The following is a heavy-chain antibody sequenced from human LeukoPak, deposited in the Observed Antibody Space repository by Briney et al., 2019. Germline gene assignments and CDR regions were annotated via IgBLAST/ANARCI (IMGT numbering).Heavy chain of an antibody. D-gene: IGHD3-22*01. V-gene: IGHV3-30*01. CDR3: AATVRHYSDSGGQLHH. CDR1: GVTFSTYD. CDR2: ISYDGSDK. J-gene: IGHJ1*01. Sequence: GGSLRLSCAAPGVTFSTYDMHWVRQAPGKGLEWVAVISYDGSDKFYAVSVKGRFTISRDNSRNTLFLQTNSLRAEDTAVYFCAATVRHYSDSGGQLHHWGQGTLVTVSS.